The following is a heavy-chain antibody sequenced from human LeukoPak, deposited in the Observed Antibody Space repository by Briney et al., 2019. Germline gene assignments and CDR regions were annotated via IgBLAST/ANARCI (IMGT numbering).Heavy chain of an antibody. Sequence: SETLSLTCTVSGGSISSVDYYWGWIRQPAGRGREWCGFIYYSGSTYYNPSLKSRVTISVDTSKNQFSLKLSSVTAADTAVYYCARPYYYDSSGYPRDDAFDIWGQGTMVTVSS. CDR1: GGSISSVDYY. V-gene: IGHV4-30-4*01. J-gene: IGHJ3*02. CDR2: IYYSGST. D-gene: IGHD3-22*01. CDR3: ARPYYYDSSGYPRDDAFDI.